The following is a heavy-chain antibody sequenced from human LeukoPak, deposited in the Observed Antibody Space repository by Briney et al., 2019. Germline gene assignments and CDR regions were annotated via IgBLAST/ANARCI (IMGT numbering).Heavy chain of an antibody. CDR2: FDPEDGET. Sequence: ASVKVSCKVSGYTLTELSMHWVRQAPGKGLEWMGGFDPEDGETIYAQKFQGRVTMTEDTSTDTAYMELSSLRSEDTAVYYCATMGTPRFDWSVWGQGTLVTVSS. J-gene: IGHJ4*02. V-gene: IGHV1-24*01. CDR1: GYTLTELS. CDR3: ATMGTPRFDWSV. D-gene: IGHD3-9*01.